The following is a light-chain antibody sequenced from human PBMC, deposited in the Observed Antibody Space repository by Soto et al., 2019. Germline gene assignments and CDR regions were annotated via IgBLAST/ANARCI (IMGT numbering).Light chain of an antibody. CDR2: DAS. J-gene: IGKJ4*01. CDR3: QQYDSVPLT. Sequence: AIRMTQSPSSLSASTGDRVTITCRASQGISSYLAWYQQKPGKAPKLLIYDASNLETGVPSRFSGSGSGTDFTFTISSLQPEDIATYYCQQYDSVPLTFGGGTKVDIK. V-gene: IGKV1-8*01. CDR1: QGISSY.